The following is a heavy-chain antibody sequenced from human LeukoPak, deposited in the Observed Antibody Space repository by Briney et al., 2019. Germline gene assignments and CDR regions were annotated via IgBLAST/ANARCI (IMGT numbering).Heavy chain of an antibody. J-gene: IGHJ4*02. CDR3: ARESDFWSGYYLYYFDY. CDR1: GFTFSSYS. V-gene: IGHV3-21*01. Sequence: PGGSLRLSCAASGFTFSSYSMNWVRQAPGKGLEWVSSISRSSTYIYYADSVKGRFTISRDNAKNSLHLQMNSLRAEDTAVYYCARESDFWSGYYLYYFDYWGQGTLVTVSS. CDR2: ISRSSTYI. D-gene: IGHD3-3*01.